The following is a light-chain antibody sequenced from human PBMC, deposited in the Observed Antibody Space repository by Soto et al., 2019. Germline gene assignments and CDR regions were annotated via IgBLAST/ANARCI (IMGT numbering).Light chain of an antibody. CDR3: QQYGGSTRT. J-gene: IGKJ1*01. CDR2: GAS. V-gene: IGKV3-20*01. CDR1: QSVTTQ. Sequence: IVLTQSPVTLSLSPGERATLSCRASQSVTTQLAWYQQKPGQAPRLIIHGASSRATGVPDRITGSGSGTDFTLSISRLEPEDFAVYYCQQYGGSTRTFGQGTKVDIK.